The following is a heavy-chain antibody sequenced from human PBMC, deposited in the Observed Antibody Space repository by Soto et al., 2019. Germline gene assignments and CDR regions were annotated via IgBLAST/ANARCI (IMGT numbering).Heavy chain of an antibody. Sequence: EVQLVESGGGLVQSGGSLRLSCAASGFTFSTYDMHWVRQAPGKGLEYVSAITSDGAYTYYTNSVKGRFTISRDNSKNTLSLQMGSLRPEDTAVYYCARAGLSGWYMDWGQGTLVTISS. V-gene: IGHV3-64*01. J-gene: IGHJ4*02. CDR3: ARAGLSGWYMD. CDR1: GFTFSTYD. D-gene: IGHD6-19*01. CDR2: ITSDGAYT.